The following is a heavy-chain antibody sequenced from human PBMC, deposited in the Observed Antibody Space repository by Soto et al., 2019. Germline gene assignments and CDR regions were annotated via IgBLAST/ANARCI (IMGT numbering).Heavy chain of an antibody. CDR3: AKPGMATIRGGMGDWFYIDY. V-gene: IGHV3-30*18. Sequence: VQLVESGGGVVQPGRSLRLSCAASGFTFSSYGMHWVRQAPGKGLELVALISSDGTKKYYVDSVKGRFTISRDNSKNTQYLQMNSLRAEDTAVYYCAKPGMATIRGGMGDWFYIDYWGQGSLVTVSS. J-gene: IGHJ4*02. CDR2: ISSDGTKK. CDR1: GFTFSSYG. D-gene: IGHD5-12*01.